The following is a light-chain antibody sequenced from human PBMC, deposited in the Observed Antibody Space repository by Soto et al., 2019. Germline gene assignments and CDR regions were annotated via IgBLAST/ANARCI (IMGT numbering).Light chain of an antibody. J-gene: IGLJ1*01. V-gene: IGLV2-14*01. CDR3: SSYTSSSTL. CDR2: DVS. Sequence: QSALTQHASVSGSPGQSITISCTGTSSDVGDYNYVSWYQQHPGKAPKLMLYDVSNRPSGISNRFSGSKSGNTASLTISGLQAEDEADYYCSSYTSSSTLFGTGTKLTVL. CDR1: SSDVGDYNY.